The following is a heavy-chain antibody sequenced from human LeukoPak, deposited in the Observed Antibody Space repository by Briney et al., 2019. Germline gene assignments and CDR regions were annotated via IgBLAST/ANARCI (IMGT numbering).Heavy chain of an antibody. CDR1: GGSVSSFY. D-gene: IGHD6-19*01. Sequence: SETLSLTCAVSGGSVSSFYWSWIRQPPGKGLECIAYIQHSGSTNYNPSLKSRVTISVDTSKNQLSLKLSSVTAADSAVYYCATNEEGAVAGTVQHWGQGTLVTVSS. J-gene: IGHJ1*01. CDR2: IQHSGST. CDR3: ATNEEGAVAGTVQH. V-gene: IGHV4-59*02.